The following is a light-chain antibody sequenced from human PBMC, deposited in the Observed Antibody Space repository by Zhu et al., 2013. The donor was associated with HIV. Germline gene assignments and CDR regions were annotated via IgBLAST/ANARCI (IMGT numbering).Light chain of an antibody. CDR2: EVS. CDR3: SSYTINTLQL. Sequence: QSALTQPASVSGSPGQSITISCTGTSSDVGSYNLVSWYQHHPGKAPKLMIYEVSKRPSGVSNRFSGSKSDNTASLTISGLQAEDEGDYYCSSYTINTLQLFGGGTKVTVL. V-gene: IGLV2-14*02. CDR1: SSDVGSYNL. J-gene: IGLJ3*02.